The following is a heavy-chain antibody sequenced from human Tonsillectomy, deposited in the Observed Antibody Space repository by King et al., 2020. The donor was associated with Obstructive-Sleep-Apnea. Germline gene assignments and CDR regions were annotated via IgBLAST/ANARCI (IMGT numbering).Heavy chain of an antibody. J-gene: IGHJ4*02. CDR1: GFTFRRFP. V-gene: IGHV3-23*04. Sequence: VQLVESGGGLVQPGGSLRLSCAVSGFTFRRFPMSWVRQAPGRGLEWVSTITGSVSSTYYADSVKGRFTISRDNSEHTLYLEMNLLRAEDTAVYYCAKWSVIMTVVFIPVFDYWGQGSLVPVS. CDR2: ITGSVSST. CDR3: AKWSVIMTVVFIPVFDY. D-gene: IGHD3-22*01.